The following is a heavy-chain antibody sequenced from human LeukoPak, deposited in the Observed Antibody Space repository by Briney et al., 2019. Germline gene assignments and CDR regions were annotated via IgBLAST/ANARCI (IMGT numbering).Heavy chain of an antibody. CDR3: ARDGFVGAADY. D-gene: IGHD6-13*01. V-gene: IGHV3-30*03. J-gene: IGHJ4*02. CDR1: GFTFSSYG. CDR2: ISYDGSNK. Sequence: GGSLRLSCAASGFTFSSYGMHWVRQAPGKGLEWVAVISYDGSNKYYADSVKGRFTISRDNSKNTLYLQMNSLRVEDTAVYYCARDGFVGAADYWGQGTLVTVSS.